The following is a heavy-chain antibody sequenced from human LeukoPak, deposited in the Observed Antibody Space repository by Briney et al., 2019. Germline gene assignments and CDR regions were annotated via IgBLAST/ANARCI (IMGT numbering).Heavy chain of an antibody. V-gene: IGHV4-61*02. D-gene: IGHD1-26*01. J-gene: IGHJ4*02. Sequence: SETLSLTCAVSGGSITSGSFCWNWIRQPAGKGLEWIGRVYTSGSTNYNPSLKSRVTMSVDTSKNQFSLKLSSVTAADTAVYYCARERGGTVDYWGQGTLVTVSS. CDR2: VYTSGST. CDR3: ARERGGTVDY. CDR1: GGSITSGSFC.